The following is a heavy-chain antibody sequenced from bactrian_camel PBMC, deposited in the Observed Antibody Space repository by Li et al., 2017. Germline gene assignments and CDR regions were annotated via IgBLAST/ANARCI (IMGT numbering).Heavy chain of an antibody. V-gene: IGHV3S6*01. D-gene: IGHD4*01. CDR1: GITYRDPC. J-gene: IGHJ4*01. Sequence: HVQLVESGGGSVQAEGSLRLSCVASGITYRDPCMGWIRQTPGGRHGVVASLDGYGGALYAGSVKGRFTIARGKNNYSMYLQMNSLKPSDTAMYYCKLECRYRDVVLVDYWGQGTQVTVS. CDR2: LDGYGGAL. CDR3: KLECRYRDVVLVDY.